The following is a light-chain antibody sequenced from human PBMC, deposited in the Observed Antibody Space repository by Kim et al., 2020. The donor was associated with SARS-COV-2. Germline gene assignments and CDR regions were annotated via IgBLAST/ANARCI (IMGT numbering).Light chain of an antibody. J-gene: IGKJ3*01. CDR2: AAS. Sequence: ASVGDRVTITCRASQGISNYLAWYQQRPGKVPTLLIYAASTLQSGVPSQFSGSGSETDFTLTISSLQPEDVATYYCQKYNSAPFTFGTGTKVDIK. V-gene: IGKV1-27*01. CDR1: QGISNY. CDR3: QKYNSAPFT.